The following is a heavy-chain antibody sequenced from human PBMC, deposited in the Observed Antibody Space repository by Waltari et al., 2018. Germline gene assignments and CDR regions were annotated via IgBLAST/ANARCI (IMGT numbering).Heavy chain of an antibody. J-gene: IGHJ3*02. D-gene: IGHD6-13*01. CDR2: INPNSGGT. Sequence: QVQLVQSGAEVKKPGASVKVSCKASGYTFTGYYMHWVRQAPGQGLEWMGWINPNSGGTNYAQKFQGWVTMTRDTSISTAYMELSRLRSDDTAVYYCARVRRIAAAGNAFDIWGQGTMVTVSS. V-gene: IGHV1-2*04. CDR1: GYTFTGYY. CDR3: ARVRRIAAAGNAFDI.